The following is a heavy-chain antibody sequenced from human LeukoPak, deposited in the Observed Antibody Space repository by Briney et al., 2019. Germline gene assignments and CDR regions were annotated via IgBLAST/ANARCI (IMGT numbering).Heavy chain of an antibody. CDR2: IYASGST. J-gene: IGHJ6*04. CDR3: SRQGRGDTLDV. V-gene: IGHV4-4*07. CDR1: GGSISTYY. D-gene: IGHD1-26*01. Sequence: PSETLSLTCTVSGGSISTYYWSWIRQPAGKGLEWIGRIYASGSTNYNPSLNSPVTMSVDTSKNQFSLTLHSVTAADTAVYYCSRQGRGDTLDVWGKGTTVTVSS.